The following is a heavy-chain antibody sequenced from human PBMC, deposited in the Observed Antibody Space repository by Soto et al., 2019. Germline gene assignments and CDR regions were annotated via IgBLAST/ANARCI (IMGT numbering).Heavy chain of an antibody. CDR2: IYPGDSDT. Sequence: GESLKISCKGSGYSFTSYWIGWVPQMPGKGLEWMGIIYPGDSDTRYSPSFQGQVTISADKSISTAYLQWSSLKASDTAMYYCARRAGPDSSGYYYGMDVWGQGTTVTVSS. CDR1: GYSFTSYW. V-gene: IGHV5-51*01. D-gene: IGHD3-22*01. J-gene: IGHJ6*02. CDR3: ARRAGPDSSGYYYGMDV.